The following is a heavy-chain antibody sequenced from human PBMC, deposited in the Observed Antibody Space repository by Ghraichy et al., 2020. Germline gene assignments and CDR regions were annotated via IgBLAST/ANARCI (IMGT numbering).Heavy chain of an antibody. V-gene: IGHV3-48*02. CDR3: ARGSRVVRFYYYDGMDV. CDR1: GFTFGSYS. D-gene: IGHD4-23*01. CDR2: ITSTSSFI. J-gene: IGHJ6*02. Sequence: GGSLRLSCVGSGFTFGSYSMNWVRQSPGKRLEWVSYITSTSSFISYADSVKGRFTISRDNAQNSLSLQMNSLTDEDRAVYYCARGSRVVRFYYYDGMDVWGQGTTVTVSS.